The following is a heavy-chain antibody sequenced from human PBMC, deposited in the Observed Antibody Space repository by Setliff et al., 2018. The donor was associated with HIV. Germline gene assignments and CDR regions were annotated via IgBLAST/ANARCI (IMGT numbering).Heavy chain of an antibody. Sequence: ASVKVSCKASGGTFSSYAISWVRQAPGQGLEWMGGIIPIFGTANYAQKFQGRVTITTDESTSTAYMELSSLRSEDTAVYYCARAVGASYATPYLDYWGRGTLVTVSS. CDR2: IIPIFGTA. CDR3: ARAVGASYATPYLDY. V-gene: IGHV1-69*05. D-gene: IGHD1-26*01. CDR1: GGTFSSYA. J-gene: IGHJ4*02.